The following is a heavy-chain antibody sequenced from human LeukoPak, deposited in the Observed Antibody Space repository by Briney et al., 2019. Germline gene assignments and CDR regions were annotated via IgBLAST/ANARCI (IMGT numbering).Heavy chain of an antibody. V-gene: IGHV3-23*01. Sequence: PGGSLRLSCAASGFTFSSYAMSWVRQAPGKGLEWVSAISGSGGSTYYADSVKGRFTISRDNSKNTLYLQMNSLRAEDTAVYYCATRFYRRLGSIAVAQSFDYWGQGTLVTVSS. CDR3: ATRFYRRLGSIAVAQSFDY. J-gene: IGHJ4*02. D-gene: IGHD6-6*01. CDR1: GFTFSSYA. CDR2: ISGSGGST.